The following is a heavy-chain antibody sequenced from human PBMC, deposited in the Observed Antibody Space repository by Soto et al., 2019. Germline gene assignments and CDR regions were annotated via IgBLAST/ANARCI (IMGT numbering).Heavy chain of an antibody. V-gene: IGHV3-30*18. CDR1: GFTFRSYG. J-gene: IGHJ4*02. D-gene: IGHD2-15*01. Sequence: QVQLVESGGGVVQPGRSLRLSCAASGFTFRSYGMHWVRQAPGKGLEWVAVISHDGSEKYYADSVKGRFTISRDNSKNTLYLQMNSLRAEDTAVYYCAKDRGVGQGPLSYYLDYWGQGTLVTVSS. CDR2: ISHDGSEK. CDR3: AKDRGVGQGPLSYYLDY.